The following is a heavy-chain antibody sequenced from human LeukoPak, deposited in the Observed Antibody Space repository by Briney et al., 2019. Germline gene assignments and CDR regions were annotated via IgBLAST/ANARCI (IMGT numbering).Heavy chain of an antibody. Sequence: SETLSLTCTVSGGSISGYYWNWIRQPPGKGLEWIGYVHYGGSTNYNPSLKSRITISVDTSKDQFSLKVNSVTAADTAVYYCARSTDSLAQLWFGFDYWGQGTLATVSS. CDR3: ARSTDSLAQLWFGFDY. CDR1: GGSISGYY. V-gene: IGHV4-59*08. CDR2: VHYGGST. J-gene: IGHJ4*02. D-gene: IGHD5-18*01.